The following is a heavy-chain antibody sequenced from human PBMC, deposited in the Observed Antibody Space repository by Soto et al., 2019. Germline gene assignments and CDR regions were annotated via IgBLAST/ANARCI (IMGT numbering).Heavy chain of an antibody. CDR1: GDSVSTNSAT. D-gene: IGHD1-26*01. CDR2: TYYRSKWYN. CDR3: ARADYSGSYCRV. Sequence: SQTLSLTCAISGDSVSTNSATWDWIRQSPSSGLEWLGRTYYRSKWYNDYAVSVKSRITINPDTSKNQFSLQLNSVTPEDTAVYYCARADYSGSYCRVWGQGTMVTVSS. J-gene: IGHJ3*01. V-gene: IGHV6-1*01.